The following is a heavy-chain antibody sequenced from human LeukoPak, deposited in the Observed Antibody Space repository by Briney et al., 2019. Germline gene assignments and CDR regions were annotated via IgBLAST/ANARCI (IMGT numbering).Heavy chain of an antibody. CDR2: INSDGSST. CDR1: GFTFSSYW. CDR3: AMSYCSSTSCYWAAGDAFDI. V-gene: IGHV3-74*01. Sequence: GGSLRLSCAASGFTFSSYWMHWVRQAPGKGLVWVSRINSDGSSTSYGDSVKGRFTISRDNAKNTLYLQMNSLRAEDTAVYYCAMSYCSSTSCYWAAGDAFDIWGQGTMVTVSS. J-gene: IGHJ3*02. D-gene: IGHD2-2*01.